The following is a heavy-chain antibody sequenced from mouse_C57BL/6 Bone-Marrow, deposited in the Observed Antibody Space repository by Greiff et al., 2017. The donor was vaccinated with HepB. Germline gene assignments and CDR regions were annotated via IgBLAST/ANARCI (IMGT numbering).Heavy chain of an antibody. D-gene: IGHD2-5*01. J-gene: IGHJ4*01. Sequence: QVQLQQPGAELVKPGASVKLSCKASGYTFTSYWMHWVKQRPGQGLEWIGMIHPNSGSTNYNEKFKSKATLTVDKSSSTAYMQLSSLTSEDSAVYYCARETIVTDYYAMDYWGQGTSVTVSS. CDR1: GYTFTSYW. V-gene: IGHV1-64*01. CDR2: IHPNSGST. CDR3: ARETIVTDYYAMDY.